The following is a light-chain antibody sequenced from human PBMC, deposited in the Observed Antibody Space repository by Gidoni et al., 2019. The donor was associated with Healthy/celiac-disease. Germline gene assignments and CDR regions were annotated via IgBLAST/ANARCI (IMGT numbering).Light chain of an antibody. Sequence: QSVLTPPPSVSAAPGPKVTISCSGRSSHIGNNYVSWYQQLPGTAPKLLIYDNNKRPSGIPDRFSGSKSGTSATLGITGLQTGDEADYYCGTWDSSLSPLFGGGTKLTVL. CDR3: GTWDSSLSPL. CDR2: DNN. V-gene: IGLV1-51*01. J-gene: IGLJ2*01. CDR1: SSHIGNNY.